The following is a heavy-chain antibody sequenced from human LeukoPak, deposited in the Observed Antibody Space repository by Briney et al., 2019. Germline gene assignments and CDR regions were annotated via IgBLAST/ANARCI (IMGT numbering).Heavy chain of an antibody. V-gene: IGHV5-51*01. CDR2: IYPGDSDT. D-gene: IGHD5-24*01. Sequence: GEYLKISCKGSGYSFTSYWIGWVRQTPGKGLEWMGIIYPGDSDTRYSPSFQGQVTISADKSISTAYLQWSSLKASDTAMYYCARHSVEVWADYWGQGTLVTVSS. J-gene: IGHJ4*02. CDR3: ARHSVEVWADY. CDR1: GYSFTSYW.